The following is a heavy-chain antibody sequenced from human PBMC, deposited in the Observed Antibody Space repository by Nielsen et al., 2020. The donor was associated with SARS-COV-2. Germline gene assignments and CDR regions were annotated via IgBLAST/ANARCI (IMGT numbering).Heavy chain of an antibody. V-gene: IGHV1-2*06. CDR2: INPNSGGT. D-gene: IGHD2-2*01. Sequence: ASVKVSCKASGYTFTGYYMHWVRQAPGQGLDWMGRINPNSGGTNYAQKFQGRVTMTRDTSISTAYMELSRLRSDDTAVYYCARGGVGYCSSTSCYEGEYYYYYGMDVWGQGTTVTVSS. CDR1: GYTFTGYY. CDR3: ARGGVGYCSSTSCYEGEYYYYYGMDV. J-gene: IGHJ6*02.